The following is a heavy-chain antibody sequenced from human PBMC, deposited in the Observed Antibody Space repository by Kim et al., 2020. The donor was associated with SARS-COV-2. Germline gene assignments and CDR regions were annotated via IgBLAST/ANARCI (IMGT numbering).Heavy chain of an antibody. CDR3: ATLDYYDSSGYYYGSWFDP. Sequence: SRVTISVDTSKNQFSLKLSSVTAADTAVYYCATLDYYDSSGYYYGSWFDPWGQGTLVTVSS. V-gene: IGHV4-34*01. J-gene: IGHJ5*02. D-gene: IGHD3-22*01.